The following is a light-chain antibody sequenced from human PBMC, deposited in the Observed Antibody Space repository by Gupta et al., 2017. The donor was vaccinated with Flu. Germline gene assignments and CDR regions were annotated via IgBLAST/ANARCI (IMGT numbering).Light chain of an antibody. Sequence: DVGGYNYVSGFQQLPGRAPKLIIYGVTYRPSGVSNRFSGSKSGNTAYLTISRLQAEDEAAYYCSSYTSSSTDWLFVGGTKLTVL. CDR3: SSYTSSSTDWL. CDR2: GVT. V-gene: IGLV2-14*01. J-gene: IGLJ3*02. CDR1: DVGGYNY.